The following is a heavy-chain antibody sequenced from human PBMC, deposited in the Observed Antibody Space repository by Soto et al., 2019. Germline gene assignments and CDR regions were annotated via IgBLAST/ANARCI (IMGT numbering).Heavy chain of an antibody. CDR2: IKQDESEK. V-gene: IGHV3-7*03. Sequence: GSLRLSCAASGFTFSTDWMSWVRQAPGKGLEWVANIKQDESEKYYVDSVKGRFTIFRDNAKNSLYLQMNSLRAEDTAVYYCAKNFLGYSYGSDFWGQGTLVTVSS. D-gene: IGHD5-18*01. J-gene: IGHJ4*02. CDR3: AKNFLGYSYGSDF. CDR1: GFTFSTDW.